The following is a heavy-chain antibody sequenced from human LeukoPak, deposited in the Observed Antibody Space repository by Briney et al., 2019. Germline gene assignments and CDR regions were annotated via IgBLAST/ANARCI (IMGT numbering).Heavy chain of an antibody. CDR1: GGPISSTSYY. D-gene: IGHD3-22*01. V-gene: IGHV4-39*01. CDR3: ARGRHYYDSSGYYLFALWFDP. CDR2: IYYSGST. J-gene: IGHJ5*02. Sequence: SETLSLTCSVSGGPISSTSYYWGWIRQPPGKGLEWIGSIYYSGSTYYSPSLKSRVTISVDTSKNQFSLKLSSVTAADTAVYYCARGRHYYDSSGYYLFALWFDPWGQGTLVTVSS.